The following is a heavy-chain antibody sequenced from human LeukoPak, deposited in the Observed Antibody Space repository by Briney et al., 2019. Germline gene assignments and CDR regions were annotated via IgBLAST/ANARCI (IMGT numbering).Heavy chain of an antibody. J-gene: IGHJ4*02. CDR1: GFTFSNYA. D-gene: IGHD1-1*01. Sequence: PGGSLRLSCAASGFTFSNYAMTWVRQAPGQGLECVSVISGSGSNTDYADSVKGRFTISRDNSKNTLSLQMNSLRAEDTAVYYCAKVVGTGTTPTDYWGQGTLVTVSS. CDR3: AKVVGTGTTPTDY. V-gene: IGHV3-23*01. CDR2: ISGSGSNT.